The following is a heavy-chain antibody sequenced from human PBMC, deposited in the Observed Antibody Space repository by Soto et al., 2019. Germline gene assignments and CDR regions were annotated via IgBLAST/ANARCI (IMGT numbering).Heavy chain of an antibody. CDR1: GFTFSSYW. CDR3: ARDKVGRTQGDTYYYYGMDV. J-gene: IGHJ6*02. Sequence: GGSLRLSCAASGFTFSSYWMSWVRQAPGKGLEWVANIKQDGSEKYYVDSVKGRFTISRDNAKNSLYLQMNSLRAEDTAVYYCARDKVGRTQGDTYYYYGMDVWGQGTTVTVSS. CDR2: IKQDGSEK. V-gene: IGHV3-7*05. D-gene: IGHD1-26*01.